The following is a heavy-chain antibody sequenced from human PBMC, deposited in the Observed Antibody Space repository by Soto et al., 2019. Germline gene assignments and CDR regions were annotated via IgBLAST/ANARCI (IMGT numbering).Heavy chain of an antibody. Sequence: ASVKVSCKASGGTFSSYAISWVRQAPGQGLEWMGGIIPIFGTANYAQKFQGRVTITADESTSTAYMELSSLRSEDTAVYYCARGEYYYDSSVPLFDYWGQGTLVTVSS. J-gene: IGHJ4*02. CDR3: ARGEYYYDSSVPLFDY. CDR1: GGTFSSYA. V-gene: IGHV1-69*13. CDR2: IIPIFGTA. D-gene: IGHD3-22*01.